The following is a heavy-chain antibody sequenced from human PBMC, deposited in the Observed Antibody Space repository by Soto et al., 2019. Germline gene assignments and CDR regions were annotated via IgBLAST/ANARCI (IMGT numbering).Heavy chain of an antibody. Sequence: QVQLVQSGAEVKKPGSSVKDSCKASGGTFSSYAISWVRQAPGQGLEWMGGIIPIFGTANYAQKFQGRVTITADESTSTAYMELSSLRSEDTAVYYCARGFRIAVADKPNWFDPWGQGTLVTVSS. CDR2: IIPIFGTA. CDR1: GGTFSSYA. D-gene: IGHD6-19*01. V-gene: IGHV1-69*01. J-gene: IGHJ5*02. CDR3: ARGFRIAVADKPNWFDP.